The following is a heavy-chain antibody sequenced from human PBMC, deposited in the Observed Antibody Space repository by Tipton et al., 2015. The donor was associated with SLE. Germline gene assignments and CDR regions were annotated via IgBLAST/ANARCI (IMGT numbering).Heavy chain of an antibody. CDR3: ARVDMGNDY. CDR2: MNPNSGDT. Sequence: QSGPEVKKPGASVKVSCKASGYTFTNYDINWVRQATGQGLEWMGWMNPNSGDTGYAQKFQGRLSMTWNTSISTAYMELSSLRSEDTAVYYCARVDMGNDYWGQGTLVTVSS. J-gene: IGHJ4*02. V-gene: IGHV1-8*01. D-gene: IGHD2-15*01. CDR1: GYTFTNYD.